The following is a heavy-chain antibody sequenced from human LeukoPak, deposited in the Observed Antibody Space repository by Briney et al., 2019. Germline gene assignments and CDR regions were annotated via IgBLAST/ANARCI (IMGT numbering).Heavy chain of an antibody. V-gene: IGHV1-2*02. CDR1: GYTFTGYY. CDR3: GREMVPGNWFDP. J-gene: IGHJ5*02. Sequence: AAVKVSCKASGYTFTGYYMHWVRQAAGQRLEAMGGINPNSGCTNYARKFQGRVTMTRDTSISKAYMELSRLRSDDTAAYYCGREMVPGNWFDPWGQGTLVPVSS. D-gene: IGHD3-10*01. CDR2: INPNSGCT.